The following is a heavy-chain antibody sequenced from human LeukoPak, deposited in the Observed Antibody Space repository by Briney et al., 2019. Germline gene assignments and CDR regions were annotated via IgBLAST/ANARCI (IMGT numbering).Heavy chain of an antibody. CDR3: VRDRTEYSDGWSNHYGLDV. D-gene: IGHD6-19*01. CDR2: INSDGSTT. V-gene: IGHV3-74*01. J-gene: IGHJ6*02. Sequence: GGSLRLSCEASGFTFSGYWMHWVRQAPGKGLVWVSRINSDGSTTTYTDSVKGRFTLSRDNAKNTLNLEMNSLRVEDTAVYYCVRDRTEYSDGWSNHYGLDVWGQGTTVIVSS. CDR1: GFTFSGYW.